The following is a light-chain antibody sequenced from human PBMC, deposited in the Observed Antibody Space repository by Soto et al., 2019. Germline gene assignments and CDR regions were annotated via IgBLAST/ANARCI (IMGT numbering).Light chain of an antibody. CDR1: ALPKQY. V-gene: IGLV3-25*03. Sequence: SYELTQPPSVSVSPGQTARITCSGDALPKQYANWYQQKPGQAPVLVINKDSERPSGIPERFSGSSSGTTVMLTISGVQAEDEADYYCQSTDTSGTLWVFGGGTKLTVL. CDR2: KDS. CDR3: QSTDTSGTLWV. J-gene: IGLJ3*02.